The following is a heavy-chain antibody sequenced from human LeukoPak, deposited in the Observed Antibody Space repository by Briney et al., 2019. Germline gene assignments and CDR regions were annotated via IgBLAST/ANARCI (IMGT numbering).Heavy chain of an antibody. V-gene: IGHV4-59*03. CDR3: ANLYGGSNRFDY. CDR2: MYYSGNT. J-gene: IGHJ4*01. CDR1: GGSISNYY. D-gene: IGHD1-26*01. Sequence: SETLSLTCTVSGGSISNYYWSWIRQPPGKGLEWIGNMYYSGNTNYNPSLTSRVAISVDTSKNQISLTLTSVSAADTAVYSCANLYGGSNRFDYWAQGTLVTVSS.